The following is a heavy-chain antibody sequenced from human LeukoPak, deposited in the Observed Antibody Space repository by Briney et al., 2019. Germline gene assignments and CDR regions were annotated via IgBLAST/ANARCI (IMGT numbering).Heavy chain of an antibody. J-gene: IGHJ3*02. D-gene: IGHD3-22*01. Sequence: GGSLRLSCAASGFTFSSYWMSWVRQAPGKGLEWVPNIKQDGSEKYYVDSVKGRFTISRDNAKNSLYLQMNSLRAEDTAVYYCARVLVEGPSGYYGVAFDIWGQGTMVTVSS. CDR1: GFTFSSYW. CDR2: IKQDGSEK. CDR3: ARVLVEGPSGYYGVAFDI. V-gene: IGHV3-7*01.